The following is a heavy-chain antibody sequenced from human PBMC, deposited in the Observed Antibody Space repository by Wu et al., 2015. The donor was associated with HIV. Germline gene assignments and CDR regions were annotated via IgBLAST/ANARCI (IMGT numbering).Heavy chain of an antibody. V-gene: IGHV1-24*01. D-gene: IGHD3-22*01. CDR1: GSNLSKLS. J-gene: IGHJ5*02. CDR3: VTNLIVNPGYNWFDP. Sequence: QVQLVQSGAEVKKPGASVKVSCKLSGSNLSKLSIHWVRQAPGKGLEWMGGFIPEDDETIYAQKFQGRVIMTEDTSTDTAYMQLSSLTSEDTAVYYCVTNLIVNPGYNWFDPWAREPWSPSPQ. CDR2: FIPEDDET.